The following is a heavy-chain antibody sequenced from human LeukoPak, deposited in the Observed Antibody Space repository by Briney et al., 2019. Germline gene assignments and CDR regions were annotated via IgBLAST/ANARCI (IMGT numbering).Heavy chain of an antibody. V-gene: IGHV1-8*01. Sequence: ASVKVSSKASGYTFTSYDINWVRQATGQGLEWMGWMNPNSGNTGYAQKFQGRVTMTRNTSISTAYMELSSLRSEDTAVYYCARKPGRGRFLEWWVGLDMDVWGKGTTVTVSS. CDR3: ARKPGRGRFLEWWVGLDMDV. J-gene: IGHJ6*03. CDR2: MNPNSGNT. CDR1: GYTFTSYD. D-gene: IGHD3-3*01.